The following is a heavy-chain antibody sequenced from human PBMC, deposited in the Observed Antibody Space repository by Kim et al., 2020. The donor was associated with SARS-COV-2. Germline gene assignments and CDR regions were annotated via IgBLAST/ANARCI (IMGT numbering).Heavy chain of an antibody. Sequence: SETLSLTCAVYGGSFSGYYWSWIRQPPGKGLEWIGEINHSGSTNYNPSLKSRVTISVDTSKNQFSLKLSSVTAADTAVYYCARLSGSPWRGRYYFDYWGQGTLVTVSS. CDR3: ARLSGSPWRGRYYFDY. J-gene: IGHJ4*02. D-gene: IGHD3-10*01. CDR2: INHSGST. CDR1: GGSFSGYY. V-gene: IGHV4-34*01.